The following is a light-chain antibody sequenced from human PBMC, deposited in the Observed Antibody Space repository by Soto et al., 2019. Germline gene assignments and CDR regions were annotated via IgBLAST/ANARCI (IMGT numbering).Light chain of an antibody. CDR2: RAS. Sequence: IGMTHSPATRSVSPGERATLSCRASQTIYSNVAWYQQRPGQPPRLLIYRASSRATGIPARFSGSESGTEFTLTINSLQSADFAVYYCPQYQNLWTFGQGTKVEIK. CDR3: PQYQNLWT. CDR1: QTIYSN. V-gene: IGKV3-15*01. J-gene: IGKJ1*01.